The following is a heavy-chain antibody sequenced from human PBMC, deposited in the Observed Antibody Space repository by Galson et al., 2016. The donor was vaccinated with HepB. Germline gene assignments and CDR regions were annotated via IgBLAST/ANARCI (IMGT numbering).Heavy chain of an antibody. Sequence: SLRFSCAASGIAFSNHPMHWVRQTPGMGLEWLALISFDGGHKYYSDSVMGRFTIARDNSKNTVFLQLNSLRTEDTALYYCATASNSGTIYYFDYWGQGTLVTVSS. CDR2: ISFDGGHK. J-gene: IGHJ4*02. V-gene: IGHV3-30*04. CDR3: ATASNSGTIYYFDY. CDR1: GIAFSNHP. D-gene: IGHD1-26*01.